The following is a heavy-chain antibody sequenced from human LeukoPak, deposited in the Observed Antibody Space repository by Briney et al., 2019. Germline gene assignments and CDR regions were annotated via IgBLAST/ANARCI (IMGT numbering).Heavy chain of an antibody. CDR3: AKVRYFGPSAFDI. CDR2: ISYDGSNK. V-gene: IGHV3-30*18. Sequence: GGSLRLSCAASGFTFRNYGMHWVRQAPGKGLDWVAVISYDGSNKYYADSVKGRFTISRDNSRNTLYLQMNSLRAEDTAVYYCAKVRYFGPSAFDIWGQGTMVTVSS. CDR1: GFTFRNYG. D-gene: IGHD3-9*01. J-gene: IGHJ3*02.